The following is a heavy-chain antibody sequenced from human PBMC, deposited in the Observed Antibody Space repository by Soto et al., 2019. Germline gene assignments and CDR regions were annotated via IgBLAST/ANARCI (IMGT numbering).Heavy chain of an antibody. CDR3: ARESEDLTSNFVY. CDR2: ISSTTSYI. CDR1: GFTFTRYS. Sequence: EVQLVESGGGLVKPGGSLRLSCAASGFTFTRYSMNWVRQAPGKGLEWVSSISSTTSYIYYGDSMKGRFTISRDNDKNSLYLEMNSLRAEDTAVYYCARESEDLTSNFVYWGQGTLVTVSS. V-gene: IGHV3-21*06. J-gene: IGHJ4*02.